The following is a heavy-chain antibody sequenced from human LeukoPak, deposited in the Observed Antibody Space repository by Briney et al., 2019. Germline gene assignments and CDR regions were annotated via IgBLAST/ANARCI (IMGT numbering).Heavy chain of an antibody. D-gene: IGHD2-15*01. CDR2: ISAYNGNT. CDR3: ARDARVWNVVVVAATRGYFDY. V-gene: IGHV1-18*04. CDR1: GYTFTGYY. J-gene: IGHJ4*02. Sequence: PWASVKVSCKASGYTFTGYYMHWVRQAPGQGLEWMGWISAYNGNTNYAQKLQGRVTMTTDTSTSTAYMELRSLRSDDTAVYYCARDARVWNVVVVAATRGYFDYWGQGTLVTVSS.